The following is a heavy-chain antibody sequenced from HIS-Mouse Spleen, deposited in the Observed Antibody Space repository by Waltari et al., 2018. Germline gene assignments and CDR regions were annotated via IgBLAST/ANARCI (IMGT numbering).Heavy chain of an antibody. V-gene: IGHV3-74*01. CDR2: INSDGSST. Sequence: EVQLVESGGGLVQPGGSLRLSCAASGVPFSSYWWHGVRQAPGKGLGWVSRINSDGSSTSYADSVKGRFTISRDNAKNTLYLQMNSLRAEDTAVYYCARGDYLDYWGQGTLVTVSS. J-gene: IGHJ4*02. CDR1: GVPFSSYW. CDR3: ARGDYLDY.